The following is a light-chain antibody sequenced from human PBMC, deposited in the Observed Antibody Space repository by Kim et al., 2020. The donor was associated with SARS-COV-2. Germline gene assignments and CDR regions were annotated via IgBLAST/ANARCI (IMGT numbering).Light chain of an antibody. CDR3: ISRDNGGPHNYV. J-gene: IGLJ1*01. Sequence: LGQTVRITGRGDTLRSYFASWYQQKPGQAPLLVIYGKSNRPSGVPDRFSGSGSGNTASLTITGAQAEDEADYYCISRDNGGPHNYVLGTGTKVTVL. CDR1: TLRSYF. CDR2: GKS. V-gene: IGLV3-19*01.